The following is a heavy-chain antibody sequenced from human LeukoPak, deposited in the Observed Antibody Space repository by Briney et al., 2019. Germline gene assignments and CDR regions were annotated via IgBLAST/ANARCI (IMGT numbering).Heavy chain of an antibody. J-gene: IGHJ4*02. D-gene: IGHD5-18*01. V-gene: IGHV4-34*01. Sequence: PSETLSLTCAVYGGSFGGYYWSWIRQPPGKGLEWIGEISHSGSTKYNPSLKSRVTISVDTSKNQFSLKLSSVTAADTAVYYCARGRTAMDNWGQGTLVTVSS. CDR2: ISHSGST. CDR3: ARGRTAMDN. CDR1: GGSFGGYY.